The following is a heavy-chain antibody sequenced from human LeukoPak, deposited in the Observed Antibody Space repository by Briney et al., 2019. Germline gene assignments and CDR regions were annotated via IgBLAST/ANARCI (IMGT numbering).Heavy chain of an antibody. CDR1: GGTFSSYA. CDR2: IIPIFGTA. J-gene: IGHJ6*03. CDR3: ARSLFANYYYYYMDV. V-gene: IGHV1-69*05. D-gene: IGHD2-8*01. Sequence: GSSVKVSCKASGGTFSSYAISWVRQAPGQGLEWMGGIIPIFGTANYAQKFQGRVTITTGESTSTAYMELSSLRSEDTAVYYCARSLFANYYYYYMDVWGKGTTVTVSS.